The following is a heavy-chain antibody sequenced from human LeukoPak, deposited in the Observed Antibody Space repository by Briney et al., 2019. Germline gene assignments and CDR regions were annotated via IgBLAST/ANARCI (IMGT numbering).Heavy chain of an antibody. D-gene: IGHD2-2*01. V-gene: IGHV3-30-3*01. Sequence: QAGGSLRLSCAASGFTFSSYAMPWVRQAPGKGLEWVAVISYDGSNKYYADSVKGRFTISRDNSKNTLYLQMNSLRAEDTAVYYCARGGGGSSTSCYLLWACADEYYFDYWGQGTLVTVSS. CDR1: GFTFSSYA. CDR2: ISYDGSNK. J-gene: IGHJ4*02. CDR3: ARGGGGSSTSCYLLWACADEYYFDY.